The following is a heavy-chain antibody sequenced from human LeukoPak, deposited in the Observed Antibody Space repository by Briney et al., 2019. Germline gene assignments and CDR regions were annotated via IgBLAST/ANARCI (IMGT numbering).Heavy chain of an antibody. Sequence: SETLSLTCAVYGGSFSGYYWSWIRQPPGKGLEWIGEINHSGSTNYNPSLKSRVTISVDTSKNQFSLKLSSVTAADTAVYYCALNWSYGYYYYMDVWGKGTTVTVSS. CDR1: GGSFSGYY. V-gene: IGHV4-34*01. D-gene: IGHD1-7*01. J-gene: IGHJ6*03. CDR2: INHSGST. CDR3: ALNWSYGYYYYMDV.